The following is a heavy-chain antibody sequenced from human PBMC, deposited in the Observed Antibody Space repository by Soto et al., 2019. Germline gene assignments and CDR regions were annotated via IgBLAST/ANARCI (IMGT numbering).Heavy chain of an antibody. CDR3: AHRLFWSGFETFDL. D-gene: IGHD3-3*01. V-gene: IGHV2-5*01. CDR1: GFSLSTSGVG. Sequence: QITLKESGPTLVKPTQTLTLTCTSSGFSLSTSGVGVGWIRQPPGKALEWLALIYWNDDKRYSPSLKSRLTITKDTSKNQVVLTMTNMDPVDPAPYYCAHRLFWSGFETFDLWGRGTLVTLSS. CDR2: IYWNDDK. J-gene: IGHJ2*01.